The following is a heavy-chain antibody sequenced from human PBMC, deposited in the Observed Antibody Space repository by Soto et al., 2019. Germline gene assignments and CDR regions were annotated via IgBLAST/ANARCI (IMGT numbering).Heavy chain of an antibody. CDR1: GFTFSSYA. CDR3: ASGSYYDFWSGLNFDY. J-gene: IGHJ4*02. Sequence: GGSLRLSCAASGFTFSSYAMHWFRQAPGKGLEWVAVISYDGSNKYYADSVKGRFTISRDNSKNTLYLQMNSLRAEDTAVYYCASGSYYDFWSGLNFDYWGQGTLVTVSS. V-gene: IGHV3-30-3*01. CDR2: ISYDGSNK. D-gene: IGHD3-3*01.